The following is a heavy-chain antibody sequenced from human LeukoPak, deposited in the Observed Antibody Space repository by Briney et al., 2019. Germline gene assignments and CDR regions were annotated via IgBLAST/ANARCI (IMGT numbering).Heavy chain of an antibody. CDR3: AREGGATILSLTYDVPLTDAFDI. J-gene: IGHJ3*02. CDR2: IIPILGIA. D-gene: IGHD1-26*01. CDR1: GGTFISYA. Sequence: SVKVSCKASGGTFISYAISWVRQSPGQGLEWMGRIIPILGIANYAQKFQGRVTITSDKSTSTAYMELSSLRSEDTAVYYCAREGGATILSLTYDVPLTDAFDIWGQGTMVTVSS. V-gene: IGHV1-69*04.